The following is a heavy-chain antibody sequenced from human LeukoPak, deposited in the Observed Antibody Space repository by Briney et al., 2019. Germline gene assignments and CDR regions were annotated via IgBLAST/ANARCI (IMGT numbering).Heavy chain of an antibody. V-gene: IGHV3-48*03. CDR1: VFTFSSYE. CDR2: ISSSGSTI. Sequence: PGGSLRLSCAASVFTFSSYEMNWVRQAPGKGLEWVSYISSSGSTIYYADSVKGRFTISRDNAKNSLYLQMDSLRAEDTAVYYCARAQVGYNWFDPWGQGTLVTVSS. D-gene: IGHD1-26*01. J-gene: IGHJ5*02. CDR3: ARAQVGYNWFDP.